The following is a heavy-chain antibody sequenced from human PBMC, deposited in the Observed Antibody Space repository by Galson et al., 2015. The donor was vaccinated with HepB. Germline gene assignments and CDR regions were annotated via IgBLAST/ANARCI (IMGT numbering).Heavy chain of an antibody. CDR1: GGSFSGYY. CDR2: INHSGST. CDR3: ARGSIAARRAFDY. Sequence: ETLSLTCAVYGGSFSGYYWSWIRQPPGKGLEWIGEINHSGSTNYNPSLKSRVTISVDTSKNQFSLKLSSVTAADTAVYYCARGSIAARRAFDYWGQGTLVTVSP. V-gene: IGHV4-34*01. D-gene: IGHD6-6*01. J-gene: IGHJ4*02.